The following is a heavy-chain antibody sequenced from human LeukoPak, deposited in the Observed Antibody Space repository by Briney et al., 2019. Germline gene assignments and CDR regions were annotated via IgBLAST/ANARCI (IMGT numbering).Heavy chain of an antibody. CDR2: ISSTSNYI. V-gene: IGHV3-21*01. CDR1: GFTFDDYA. Sequence: GRSLRLSCAASGFTFDDYAMHWVRQAPGKGLEWVSSISSTSNYIYYAHSLKGRFTISRDNAKNSLYLQMNSLRAEDTAVYYCARAGYCSSTRCSPFDYWGQGTLVTVSS. D-gene: IGHD2-2*01. J-gene: IGHJ4*02. CDR3: ARAGYCSSTRCSPFDY.